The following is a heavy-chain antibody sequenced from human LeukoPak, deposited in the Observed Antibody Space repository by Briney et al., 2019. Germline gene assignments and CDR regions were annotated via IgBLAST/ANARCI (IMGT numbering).Heavy chain of an antibody. D-gene: IGHD3-9*01. CDR1: GFTFSSCS. Sequence: PGGSLRLSCEASGFTFSSCSMNWVRQAPGKGLEWVSYISSGSSSIYYADSVKGRFTISRDNAENSLYLQMNSLRDEDTAVYYCARGRATGRSGGDYWGQGTLVTVSS. CDR2: ISSGSSSI. CDR3: ARGRATGRSGGDY. J-gene: IGHJ4*02. V-gene: IGHV3-48*02.